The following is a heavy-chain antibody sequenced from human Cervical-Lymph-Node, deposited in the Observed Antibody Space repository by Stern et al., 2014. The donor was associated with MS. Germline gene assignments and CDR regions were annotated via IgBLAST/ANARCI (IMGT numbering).Heavy chain of an antibody. CDR1: EYTLSYFF. Sequence: QVQLVQSGAEVKKPGASVQVSCKASEYTLSYFFMPWIRQAPGQGLEWMGVINPSGGFTTYAPRFQGRFTITRDTSTSTAFLKRSSLTSEDTAVYYCASARNTAFDIWGQGTSVIVSS. V-gene: IGHV1-46*03. CDR3: ASARNTAFDI. J-gene: IGHJ3*02. CDR2: INPSGGFT.